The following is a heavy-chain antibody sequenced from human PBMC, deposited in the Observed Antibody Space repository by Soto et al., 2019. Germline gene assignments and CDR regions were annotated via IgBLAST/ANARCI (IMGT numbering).Heavy chain of an antibody. CDR3: ARILSLVLRFLEWLLSWFDP. J-gene: IGHJ5*02. CDR2: INAGNGNT. D-gene: IGHD3-3*01. Sequence: ASVNVSCKDSGYTFNSYAMHGVRKAPGQRLEWMGWINAGNGNTKYSQKFQGRVTITRDTSASTAYMELSSLRSEDTAVYYCARILSLVLRFLEWLLSWFDPWGQGTLVTVSS. V-gene: IGHV1-3*01. CDR1: GYTFNSYA.